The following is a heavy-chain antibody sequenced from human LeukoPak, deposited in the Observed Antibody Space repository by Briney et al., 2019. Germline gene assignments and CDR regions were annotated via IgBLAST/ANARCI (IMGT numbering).Heavy chain of an antibody. V-gene: IGHV4-39*07. D-gene: IGHD6-19*01. CDR1: GGSISSGSYY. J-gene: IGHJ4*02. Sequence: SETLSLTCTVSGGSISSGSYYWGWIRQPPGKGLEWIGEINHSGSTNYNPSLKSRVTISVDTSKNQFSLKLSSVTAADTAVYYCARGPRAVAGEVLDYWGQGTLVTVSS. CDR2: INHSGST. CDR3: ARGPRAVAGEVLDY.